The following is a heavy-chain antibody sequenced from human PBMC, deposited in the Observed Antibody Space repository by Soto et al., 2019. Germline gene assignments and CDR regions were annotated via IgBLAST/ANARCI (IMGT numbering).Heavy chain of an antibody. J-gene: IGHJ5*02. V-gene: IGHV4-30-4*08. D-gene: IGHD3-22*01. CDR2: IFYTGRT. Sequence: QAQLQESGPGLVQPSQTLFLTCTVSRASIASGGYYWSWLRQHPGKGLEWVGTIFYTGRTLYNPSLRSRLAKTLSAPESLFFLKLTTVTAAYTGLYYCASPIALPTMTNLEAWAQGILFTFAS. CDR3: ASPIALPTMTNLEA. CDR1: RASIASGGYY.